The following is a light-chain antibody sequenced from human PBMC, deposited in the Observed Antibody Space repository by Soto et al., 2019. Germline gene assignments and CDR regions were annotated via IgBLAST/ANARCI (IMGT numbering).Light chain of an antibody. CDR3: QQSGSSPYT. V-gene: IGKV3-20*01. J-gene: IGKJ2*01. CDR2: SAS. Sequence: EIVLTQSPGTLSLSPGERATLSCRASQSVSSTYLAWYQQKLGQAPRLLIYSASNRATGIPDRFSGSGSGTDFILTISRLEPEDFAVYFCQQSGSSPYTFGQGTKLEIK. CDR1: QSVSSTY.